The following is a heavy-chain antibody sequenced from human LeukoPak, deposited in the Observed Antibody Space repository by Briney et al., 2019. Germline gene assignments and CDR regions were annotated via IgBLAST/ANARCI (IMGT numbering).Heavy chain of an antibody. CDR2: IYYSGST. V-gene: IGHV4-31*03. CDR1: GGSISSGGYY. CDR3: ARGRYFDWLVKVAPDY. Sequence: PSETLSLTCTVSGGSISSGGYYWSWIRQHPGKGLEWIGYIYYSGSTYYNPSLKSRVTISVDTSKNQFSLKLSSVTAADTAVYYCARGRYFDWLVKVAPDYWGQGTLVTVSS. D-gene: IGHD3-9*01. J-gene: IGHJ4*02.